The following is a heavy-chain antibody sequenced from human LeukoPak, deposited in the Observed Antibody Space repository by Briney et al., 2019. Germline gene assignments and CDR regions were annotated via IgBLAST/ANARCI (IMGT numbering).Heavy chain of an antibody. V-gene: IGHV1-8*01. J-gene: IGHJ6*02. CDR2: MNPNSGNT. D-gene: IGHD2-2*01. CDR1: GYTSTSYD. Sequence: ASVKVSCKASGYTSTSYDINWVRQATGQGLEWMGWMNPNSGNTGYAQKFQGRVTMTRNTSISTAYMELSSLRSEDTAVYYCARGGDVAEPAAILGVVVGTYYYYYYGMDVWGQGTTVTASS. CDR3: ARGGDVAEPAAILGVVVGTYYYYYYGMDV.